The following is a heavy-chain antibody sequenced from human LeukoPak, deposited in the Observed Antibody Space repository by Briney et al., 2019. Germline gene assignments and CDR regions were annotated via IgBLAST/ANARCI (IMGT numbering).Heavy chain of an antibody. V-gene: IGHV3-7*01. J-gene: IGHJ4*02. CDR3: GRGDRGPY. Sequence: GGSLRLSCAASGFTFNNYWMSWVLQAPGKGLEWVANIKRDGSEKYYVGSVKGRFTISRDNAKNSLYLQMNSLRAEDTAVYFCGRGDRGPYWGQGTLVTVSS. D-gene: IGHD3-10*01. CDR2: IKRDGSEK. CDR1: GFTFNNYW.